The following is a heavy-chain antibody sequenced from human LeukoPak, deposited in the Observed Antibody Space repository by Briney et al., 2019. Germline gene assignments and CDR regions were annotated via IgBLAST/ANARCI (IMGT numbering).Heavy chain of an antibody. V-gene: IGHV4-61*01. CDR2: IYYSGST. CDR1: GGSVSSGSYY. Sequence: PSETLSFTCTVSGGSVSSGSYYWSWIRQPPGKGLEWIGYIYYSGSTNYNPSLKSRVTISVDTSKNQFSLKLSSVTAADTAVYYCARGRRFLGGTYFDYWGQGTLVTVSS. CDR3: ARGRRFLGGTYFDY. D-gene: IGHD1-26*01. J-gene: IGHJ4*02.